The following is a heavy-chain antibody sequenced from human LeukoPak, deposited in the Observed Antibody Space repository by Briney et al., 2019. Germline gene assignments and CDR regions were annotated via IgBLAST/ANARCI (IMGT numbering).Heavy chain of an antibody. CDR3: AHYSGYDLYSSGWYVY. J-gene: IGHJ4*02. Sequence: SGPTLVNPTQTLTLTCTFSGFSLSTSGVGVGRIRQPPGKALEWLALIYWDDDKRYSPSLKSRLTITKDTSKNQVVLTMTNMDPVDTATYYCAHYSGYDLYSSGWYVYWGQGTLVTVSS. D-gene: IGHD6-19*01. CDR2: IYWDDDK. V-gene: IGHV2-5*02. CDR1: GFSLSTSGVG.